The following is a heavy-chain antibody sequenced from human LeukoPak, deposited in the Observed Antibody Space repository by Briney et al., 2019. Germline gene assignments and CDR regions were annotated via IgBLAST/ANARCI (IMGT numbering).Heavy chain of an antibody. V-gene: IGHV3-66*02. CDR3: ARDGDGYNPPYFDY. J-gene: IGHJ4*02. CDR1: GFTVSSNY. CDR2: IYSGGST. Sequence: GGSLRLSCAASGFTVSSNYMSWVRQAPGKGLEWVSVIYSGGSTYYADSVKGRFTISRDDSKNTLYLQMNSLRAEDTAVYYCARDGDGYNPPYFDYWGQGTLVTVSS. D-gene: IGHD5-24*01.